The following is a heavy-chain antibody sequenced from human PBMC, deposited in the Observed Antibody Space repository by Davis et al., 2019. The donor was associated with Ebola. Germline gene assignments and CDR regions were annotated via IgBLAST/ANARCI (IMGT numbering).Heavy chain of an antibody. CDR1: GFTVSSNY. V-gene: IGHV3-53*01. D-gene: IGHD4-17*01. CDR2: IYSGGST. J-gene: IGHJ4*02. CDR3: TSTTVTNDY. Sequence: GESLKISCAASGFTVSSNYMSWVRQAPGKGLEWVSVIYSGGSTYYADSVKGRFTISRDNAKNSLYLQMNSLKTEDTAVYYCTSTTVTNDYWGQGTLVTVSS.